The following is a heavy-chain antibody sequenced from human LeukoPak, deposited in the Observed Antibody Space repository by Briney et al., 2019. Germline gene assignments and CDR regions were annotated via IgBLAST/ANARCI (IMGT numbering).Heavy chain of an antibody. J-gene: IGHJ4*02. CDR2: IKRDGSEK. CDR3: ARDGSYGSGSPDN. Sequence: PGGSLRLSCAASGFTFRSFWMTWVRQAPGKGLEWVANIKRDGSEKYYADSLRGRFTISRDSAENSVYLQMNSLRAEDTGVYYCARDGSYGSGSPDNWGQGTLVTVSS. D-gene: IGHD3-10*01. V-gene: IGHV3-7*01. CDR1: GFTFRSFW.